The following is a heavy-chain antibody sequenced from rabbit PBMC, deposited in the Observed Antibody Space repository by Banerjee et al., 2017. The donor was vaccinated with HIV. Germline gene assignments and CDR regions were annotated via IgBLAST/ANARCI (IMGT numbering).Heavy chain of an antibody. CDR3: VRDRGVRTSDYLGDL. CDR2: INTDSGGA. CDR1: GFDFSSYY. J-gene: IGHJ4*01. V-gene: IGHV1S7*01. Sequence: QLKETGGGLVQPGGSLTLSCKGSGFDFSSYYMNWVRQAPGEGLEWIAHINTDSGGAWYASWVNGRFTISSHNAQNTLYLQMNSLTAADTATYFCVRDRGVRTSDYLGDLWGPGTLVTVS. D-gene: IGHD1-1*01.